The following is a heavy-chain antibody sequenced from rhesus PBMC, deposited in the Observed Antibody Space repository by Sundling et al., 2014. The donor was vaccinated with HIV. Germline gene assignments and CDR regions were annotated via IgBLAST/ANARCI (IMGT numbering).Heavy chain of an antibody. V-gene: IGHV3-136*01. CDR3: ARSHSWNYPFDY. J-gene: IGHJ4*01. Sequence: EVQLVESGGGLAKPGGSLRLSCAASGFTFSSYGMTWVRQAPGKGLDWVASIGSVNNYILYADSVKGRFTISRDNAKNSLSLQMSTLRAEDTAVYYCARSHSWNYPFDYWGEGVLVTVSS. CDR1: GFTFSSYG. CDR2: IGSVNNYI. D-gene: IGHD1-1-1*01.